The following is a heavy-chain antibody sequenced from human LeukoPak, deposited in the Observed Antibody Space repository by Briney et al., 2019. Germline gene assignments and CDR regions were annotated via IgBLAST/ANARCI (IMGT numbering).Heavy chain of an antibody. J-gene: IGHJ5*02. Sequence: SETLSLTCTVSGGSISSYYWSWIRQPPGKGLEWIGYIQNRGNTYYNPSLKSPVTISVDTSKNQFSLRLSSVTAADTAVYYCAGGLLRDWFDPWGQGTLVTVSS. V-gene: IGHV4-59*12. CDR3: AGGLLRDWFDP. CDR1: GGSISSYY. CDR2: IQNRGNT. D-gene: IGHD3-10*01.